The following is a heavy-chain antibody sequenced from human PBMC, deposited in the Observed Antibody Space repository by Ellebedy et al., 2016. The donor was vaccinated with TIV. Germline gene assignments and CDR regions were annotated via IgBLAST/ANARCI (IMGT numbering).Heavy chain of an antibody. CDR1: GFTFSSYG. J-gene: IGHJ5*02. CDR2: ISYDGSNK. CDR3: AKGESILRYFDWLTH. Sequence: GGSLRLSXAASGFTFSSYGMHWVRQAPGKGLEWVAVISYDGSNKYYADSVKGRFTISRDNSKNTLYLQMNSLRAEHTAVYYCAKGESILRYFDWLTHWGQGTLVTVSS. V-gene: IGHV3-30*18. D-gene: IGHD3-9*01.